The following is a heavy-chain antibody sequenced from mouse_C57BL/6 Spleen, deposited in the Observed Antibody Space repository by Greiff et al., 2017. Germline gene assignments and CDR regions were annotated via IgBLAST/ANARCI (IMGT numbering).Heavy chain of an antibody. V-gene: IGHV3-6*01. CDR1: GYSITSGYY. D-gene: IGHD1-1*01. CDR3: ARRGFITTVEGYFDV. Sequence: EVQLQQSGPGLVKPSQSLSLTCSVTGYSITSGYYWNWIRQFPGNKLEWMGYISYDGSNNYNPSLKNRISITRDTSKNQFFLKLNSVTTEDTATYYCARRGFITTVEGYFDVWGTGTTVTVSS. J-gene: IGHJ1*03. CDR2: ISYDGSN.